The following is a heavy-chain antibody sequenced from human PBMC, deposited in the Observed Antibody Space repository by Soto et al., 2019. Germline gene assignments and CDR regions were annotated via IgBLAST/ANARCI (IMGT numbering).Heavy chain of an antibody. CDR2: IYYSGST. Sequence: SDTLSLTSTVSGDSIRSYSWAWIRQPPGKGLEWIGSIYYSGSTYYNPSLKSRVTISVDTSKNQFSLKLSSVTAADTAVYYCRVWDGDASFYYYYGMDVWGQGTTDT. CDR1: GDSIRSYS. V-gene: IGHV4-39*01. CDR3: RVWDGDASFYYYYGMDV. D-gene: IGHD4-17*01. J-gene: IGHJ6*02.